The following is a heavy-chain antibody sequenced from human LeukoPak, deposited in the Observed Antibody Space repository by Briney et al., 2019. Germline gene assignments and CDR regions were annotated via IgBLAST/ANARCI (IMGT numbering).Heavy chain of an antibody. J-gene: IGHJ6*02. CDR3: ARDSSPSYYYNGMDV. CDR2: IKTNTGNP. D-gene: IGHD6-19*01. Sequence: ASVKVSCKASGYTFTNYAVNWVRQAPRQGLEWMGWIKTNTGNPTYAQGFTGRFVFSLDTSVSTAYLQISSLKAEDTAVYYCARDSSPSYYYNGMDVWGQGTTVTVSS. V-gene: IGHV7-4-1*02. CDR1: GYTFTNYA.